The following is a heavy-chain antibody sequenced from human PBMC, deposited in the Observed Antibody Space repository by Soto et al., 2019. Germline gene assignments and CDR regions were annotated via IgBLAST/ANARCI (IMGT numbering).Heavy chain of an antibody. D-gene: IGHD6-6*01. CDR3: ASDNQYSSSSSYYYYYYMDV. Sequence: SVKVSCKASGGTFSSYTISWVRQAPGQGLEWMGRIIPILGIANYAQKFQDRVTITADKSTSTAYMELSSLRSEDTAVYYCASDNQYSSSSSYYYYYYMDVWGKGTTVTVSS. CDR1: GGTFSSYT. V-gene: IGHV1-69*02. J-gene: IGHJ6*03. CDR2: IIPILGIA.